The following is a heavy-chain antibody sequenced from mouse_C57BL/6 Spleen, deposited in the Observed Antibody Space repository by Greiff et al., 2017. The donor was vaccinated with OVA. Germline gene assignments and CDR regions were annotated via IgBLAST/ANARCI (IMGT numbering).Heavy chain of an antibody. CDR1: GYTFTSYW. D-gene: IGHD1-1*01. Sequence: QVQLKQPGAELVRPGSSVKLSCKASGYTFTSYWMDWVKQRPGQGLEWIGNLYPSDSETHYNQKFKDKATLTVDKSSSTAYMQLSSLTSEDSAVYYCAREGAYYGSSFYFDYWGQGTTLTVSS. V-gene: IGHV1-61*01. CDR3: AREGAYYGSSFYFDY. J-gene: IGHJ2*01. CDR2: LYPSDSET.